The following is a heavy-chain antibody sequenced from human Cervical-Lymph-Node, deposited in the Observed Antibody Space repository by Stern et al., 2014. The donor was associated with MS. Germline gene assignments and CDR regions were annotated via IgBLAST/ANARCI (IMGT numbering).Heavy chain of an antibody. CDR3: AKDWSSSSWHYFDY. J-gene: IGHJ4*02. CDR2: ISASGSST. V-gene: IGHV3-23*04. D-gene: IGHD6-13*01. Sequence: EDQLVESGGGLVQPGGSLRLSCAASGFTFRSYAISWVRQAPGKGVEWVSGISASGSSTYYADSVKGRFTISRDNAKNTLYLQVSRLRAEDTAVYYCAKDWSSSSWHYFDYWGQGTLVIVSA. CDR1: GFTFRSYA.